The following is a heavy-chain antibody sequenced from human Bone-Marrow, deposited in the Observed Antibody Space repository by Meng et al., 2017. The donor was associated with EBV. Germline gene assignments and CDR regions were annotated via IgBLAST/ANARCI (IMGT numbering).Heavy chain of an antibody. CDR3: ARPFPSWQSPRLDPFGA. V-gene: IGHV4-39*01. CDR1: GDSMSSFYY. CDR2: VHYTGSI. D-gene: IGHD6-19*01. Sequence: LALRDPGPGQSKPSDTLSRTCTVSGDSMSSFYYWGWIRQPPGRGLEWIGSVHYTGSIYYSPSLKSRVTVSVDTSKNQFSLRLTSETAADTAVYYCARPFPSWQSPRLDPFGAWGQGTLVTVSS. J-gene: IGHJ5*02.